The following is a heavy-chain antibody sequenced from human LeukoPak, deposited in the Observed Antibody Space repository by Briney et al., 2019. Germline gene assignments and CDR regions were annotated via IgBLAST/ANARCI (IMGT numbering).Heavy chain of an antibody. D-gene: IGHD4-23*01. CDR2: ISYGASNK. Sequence: GGSLRLSCAASGFTFSSYAMHWVRQASGKGLEWVAVISYGASNKYYTDSVKGRFTISRDNSKNMLYLQMDSLRVEDTAVYHCAREEYGGVYFDYWGQGTLVTVSS. CDR1: GFTFSSYA. CDR3: AREEYGGVYFDY. J-gene: IGHJ4*02. V-gene: IGHV3-30-3*01.